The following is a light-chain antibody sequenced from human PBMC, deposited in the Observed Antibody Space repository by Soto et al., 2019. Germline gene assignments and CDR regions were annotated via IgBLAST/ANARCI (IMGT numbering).Light chain of an antibody. V-gene: IGKV3-20*01. CDR1: QTITT. J-gene: IGKJ4*01. Sequence: ETELNQSPGTLSLTPGERATLPCRASQTITTLAWHQRKPGQAPRLLIYRVSSRATGVPDRFSGSGSGTDYTLTISRLEPEDFAVYYCQQYGNLPLTFGGGTKVDI. CDR3: QQYGNLPLT. CDR2: RVS.